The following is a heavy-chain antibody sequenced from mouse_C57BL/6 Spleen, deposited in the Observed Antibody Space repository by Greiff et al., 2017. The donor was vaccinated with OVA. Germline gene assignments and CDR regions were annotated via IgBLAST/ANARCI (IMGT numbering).Heavy chain of an antibody. V-gene: IGHV1-22*01. CDR1: GYTFTDYN. CDR2: INPNNGGT. J-gene: IGHJ1*03. Sequence: VQLKESGPELVKPGASVKMSCKASGYTFTDYNMHWVKQSHGKSLEWIGYINPNNGGTSYNQKFKGKATLTVNKSSSTAYMELRSLTSEDSAVYYCARSLGRDWYFDVWGTGTTVTVSS. CDR3: ARSLGRDWYFDV. D-gene: IGHD4-1*01.